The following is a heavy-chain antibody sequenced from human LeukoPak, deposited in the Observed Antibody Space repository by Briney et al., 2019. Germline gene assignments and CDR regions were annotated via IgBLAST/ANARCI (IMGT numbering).Heavy chain of an antibody. CDR1: GFTFSSYS. D-gene: IGHD4-11*01. CDR3: AREGYSNYLGNFQH. J-gene: IGHJ1*01. CDR2: ISSSSSYI. Sequence: GGSLRLSCAASGFTFSSYSMNWVRQAPGKGLEWVSSISSSSSYIYYADSVKGRFTISRDNSKNTLYLQMNSLRAEDTAVYYCAREGYSNYLGNFQHWGQGTQVTVSS. V-gene: IGHV3-21*01.